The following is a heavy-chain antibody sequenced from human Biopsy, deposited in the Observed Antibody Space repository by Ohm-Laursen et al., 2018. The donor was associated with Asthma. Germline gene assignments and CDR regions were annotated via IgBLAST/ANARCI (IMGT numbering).Heavy chain of an antibody. J-gene: IGHJ6*02. D-gene: IGHD3-10*01. Sequence: SVKVSCKPSGYTFNSAGITWVRQATGQGLEWMGWIGVYNGNTKVAQKLQDRVTMITDTSTSTAYMELRSLRSDDTAVYFCARAVDYSHYYGIDVWGQGTTATVS. V-gene: IGHV1-18*01. CDR3: ARAVDYSHYYGIDV. CDR1: GYTFNSAG. CDR2: IGVYNGNT.